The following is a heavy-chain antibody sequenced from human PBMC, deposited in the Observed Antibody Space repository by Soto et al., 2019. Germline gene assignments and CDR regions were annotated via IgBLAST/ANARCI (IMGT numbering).Heavy chain of an antibody. D-gene: IGHD3-22*01. CDR3: ARLYYYDSSGYPRGAFDI. V-gene: IGHV4-4*02. CDR2: IYHSGST. Sequence: QVQLQESGPGLVKPSGTLSLTCAVSGGSISSSNWWSWVRQPPGKGLEWIGEIYHSGSTNYNPSLKSRVTISVDKSKNQFSLKLSSVTAADTAVYYCARLYYYDSSGYPRGAFDIWGQGTMVTVSS. J-gene: IGHJ3*02. CDR1: GGSISSSNW.